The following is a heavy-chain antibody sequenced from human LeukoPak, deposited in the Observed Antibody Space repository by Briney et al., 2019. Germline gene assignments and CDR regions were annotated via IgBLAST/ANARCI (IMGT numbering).Heavy chain of an antibody. CDR3: AKDPGGYSYGSGGPDY. CDR1: GFTFSSYA. J-gene: IGHJ4*02. CDR2: ISGSGGST. Sequence: GGSLRLSCAASGFTFSSYAMSWVRQAPGKGLEWVSAISGSGGSTYYADSVKGRFTISRDNSKNTLYLQMNSLRAEDTAVYYCAKDPGGYSYGSGGPDYWGQGTLVTVSS. V-gene: IGHV3-23*01. D-gene: IGHD3-10*01.